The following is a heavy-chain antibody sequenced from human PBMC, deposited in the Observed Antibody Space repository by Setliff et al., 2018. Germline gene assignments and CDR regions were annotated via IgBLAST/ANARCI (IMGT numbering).Heavy chain of an antibody. CDR2: INPGNGNT. CDR1: GYTFTDYA. CDR3: ARDEGYDSSGYYFYYYYYMDV. Sequence: ASVKVSCKASGYTFTDYAMHWVRQAPGQRLEWMGWINPGNGNTKYSQKFQGRVTITRDTSASTAYMELSSLRSEDTAVYYCARDEGYDSSGYYFYYYYYMDVWGKGTTVTVSS. V-gene: IGHV1-3*01. J-gene: IGHJ6*03. D-gene: IGHD3-22*01.